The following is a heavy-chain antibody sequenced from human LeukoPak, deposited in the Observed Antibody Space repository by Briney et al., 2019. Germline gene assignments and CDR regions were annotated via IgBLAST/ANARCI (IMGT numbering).Heavy chain of an antibody. Sequence: GASLKDSCKASRYTFTGYYMHWVRQAPGEGLGWMGWINPNSGGTNYAQKFQSRVTMTRDTSISTAYMELRRLRSDDTAVYYCARGVGGAASPWGQGTLVTVSS. CDR1: RYTFTGYY. V-gene: IGHV1-2*02. CDR3: ARGVGGAASP. CDR2: INPNSGGT. D-gene: IGHD1-26*01. J-gene: IGHJ5*02.